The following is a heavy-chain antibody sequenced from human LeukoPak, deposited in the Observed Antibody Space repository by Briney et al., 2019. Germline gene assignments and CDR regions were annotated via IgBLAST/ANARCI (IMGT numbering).Heavy chain of an antibody. CDR3: ARKEIPTYYYDSSGWFFDY. Sequence: ASVKVSCKASGYTFTGYYMHWVRQAPGQGLEWMGWINPNSGGTNYAQKFQGRVTMTRDTSISTAYMELSSLRSEDTAVYYCARKEIPTYYYDSSGWFFDYWGQGTLVTVSS. V-gene: IGHV1-2*02. CDR1: GYTFTGYY. J-gene: IGHJ4*02. D-gene: IGHD3-22*01. CDR2: INPNSGGT.